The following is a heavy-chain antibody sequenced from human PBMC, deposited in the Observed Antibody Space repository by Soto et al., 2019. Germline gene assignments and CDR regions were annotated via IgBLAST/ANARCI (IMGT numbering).Heavy chain of an antibody. CDR1: GFIFSSYG. Sequence: GGSLRLSCGASGFIFSSYGLHWVRQAQVKELEWVAVIWYDGSNKYYVDSVKGRFTISRDNSKNTLYLQMNSLRAEDSAVYYCARSANYDSGGFHHYFDWWGQGSEVTVSS. CDR3: ARSANYDSGGFHHYFDW. J-gene: IGHJ4*02. V-gene: IGHV3-33*01. D-gene: IGHD3-22*01. CDR2: IWYDGSNK.